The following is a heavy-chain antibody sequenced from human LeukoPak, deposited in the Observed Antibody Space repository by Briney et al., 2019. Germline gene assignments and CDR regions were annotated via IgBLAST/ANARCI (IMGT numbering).Heavy chain of an antibody. CDR3: ARANYYDSYGYFQY. V-gene: IGHV1-18*01. Sequence: ASVKVSCKASGYTFTSYGITWVRQAPGHGLEWMGWISPYNGNTNYAQKLQGRVTMTTDTSTSTAYMELRSLRSDDTAVYYCARANYYDSYGYFQYWGQGTLVTVSS. D-gene: IGHD3-22*01. J-gene: IGHJ1*01. CDR2: ISPYNGNT. CDR1: GYTFTSYG.